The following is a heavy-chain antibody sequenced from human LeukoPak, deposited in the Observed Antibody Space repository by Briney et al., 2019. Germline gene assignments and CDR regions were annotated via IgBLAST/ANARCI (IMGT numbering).Heavy chain of an antibody. V-gene: IGHV3-9*01. D-gene: IGHD6-13*01. CDR1: GFTFDDYA. J-gene: IGHJ4*02. CDR3: ARGGSWYRVDY. Sequence: PGGSLRLSCAASGFTFDDYAMHWVRQAPGKGLEWVSGISWNSGSIGYADSVKGRFTISRDNAKNSLYLQMNSLRAEDTAVYYCARGGSWYRVDYWGQGTLVTVSS. CDR2: ISWNSGSI.